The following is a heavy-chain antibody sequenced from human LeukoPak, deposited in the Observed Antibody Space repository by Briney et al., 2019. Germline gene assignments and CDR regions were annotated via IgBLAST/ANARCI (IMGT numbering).Heavy chain of an antibody. Sequence: ASVKVSCKASGYTFTNYYMHWLRQAPGQGLEWVGVFNPSGGSTSYAQKFQGRVTMTRDTSTSTVYMELSSLRSEDTALYYCAKEPDGGGYSRFFDYWGQGTLVTVSS. CDR3: AKEPDGGGYSRFFDY. CDR1: GYTFTNYY. J-gene: IGHJ4*02. D-gene: IGHD5-12*01. CDR2: FNPSGGST. V-gene: IGHV1-46*01.